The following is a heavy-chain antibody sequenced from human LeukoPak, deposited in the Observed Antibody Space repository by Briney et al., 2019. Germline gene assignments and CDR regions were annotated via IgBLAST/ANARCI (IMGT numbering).Heavy chain of an antibody. CDR3: ARHRVLRFLECPGPY. CDR2: IYHSGST. V-gene: IGHV4-38-2*01. D-gene: IGHD3-3*01. Sequence: SETLSLTCAVSGYSISSGYYWGWIRQPPGKGLEWIGSIYHSGSTYYNPSLKSRVTISVDTSKNQFSLKLSSVTAADTAVYYCARHRVLRFLECPGPYWGQGTLVTASS. J-gene: IGHJ4*02. CDR1: GYSISSGYY.